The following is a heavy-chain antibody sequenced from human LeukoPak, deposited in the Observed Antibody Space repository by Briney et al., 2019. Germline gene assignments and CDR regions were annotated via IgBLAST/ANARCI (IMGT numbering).Heavy chain of an antibody. D-gene: IGHD5-12*01. V-gene: IGHV4-59*01. Sequence: SETLSLTCTVSGGSISSYYWSWIRQPPGKGLEWIGYIYYSGRTNYNTSLKSRVTISVDTSKNQFSLKLSSVTAADTAVYDCAREVIGSGYGVMDVWGKGTTVTVSS. CDR1: GGSISSYY. CDR3: AREVIGSGYGVMDV. J-gene: IGHJ6*03. CDR2: IYYSGRT.